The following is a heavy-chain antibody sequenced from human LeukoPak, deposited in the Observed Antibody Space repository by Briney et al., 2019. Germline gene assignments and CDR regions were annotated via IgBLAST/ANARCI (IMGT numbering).Heavy chain of an antibody. CDR3: ARVVVVTAIQYYYYYGMDV. CDR1: GGXXXXYA. Sequence: SVKVSCKASGGXXXXYAIXWVRQAPGXXXXXXXXXIPXLGIANYAQKFQGRVTITADKSTSTAYMELSSLRSEDTAVYYCARVVVVTAIQYYYYYGMDVWGQGTTVTVSS. V-gene: IGHV1-69*10. D-gene: IGHD2-21*02. CDR2: XIPXLGIA. J-gene: IGHJ6*02.